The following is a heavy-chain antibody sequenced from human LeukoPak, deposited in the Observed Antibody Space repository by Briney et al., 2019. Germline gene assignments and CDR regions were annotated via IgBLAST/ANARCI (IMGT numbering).Heavy chain of an antibody. D-gene: IGHD2-2*02. Sequence: GSSVKVSCKASGGTFSSYAISWVRQAPGQGLEWMGGIIPIFGTANYAQKFQGRVTITADGSTSTAYMELSSLRSEDTAVYYCAREQGYCSSTSCYTGMDVWGKGTTVTVSS. V-gene: IGHV1-69*01. CDR1: GGTFSSYA. CDR3: AREQGYCSSTSCYTGMDV. CDR2: IIPIFGTA. J-gene: IGHJ6*04.